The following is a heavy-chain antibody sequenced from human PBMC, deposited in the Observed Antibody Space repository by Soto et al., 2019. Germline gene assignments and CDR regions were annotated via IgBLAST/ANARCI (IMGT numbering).Heavy chain of an antibody. CDR2: ISAGGGTT. J-gene: IGHJ4*02. CDR3: AKGISGTSKFDY. CDR1: GPTFSSYA. Sequence: GGSLRLSCAASGPTFSSYAMSWVRQAPGKGLEWVSAISAGGGTTYYTDSVKGRFTISRDNSKNTLYLQMNSLRAEDTAVYYCAKGISGTSKFDYWGPGTLVTVSS. D-gene: IGHD2-2*01. V-gene: IGHV3-23*01.